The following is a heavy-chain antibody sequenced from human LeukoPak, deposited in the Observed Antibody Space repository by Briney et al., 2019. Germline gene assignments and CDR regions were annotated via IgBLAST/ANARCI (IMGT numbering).Heavy chain of an antibody. Sequence: GGSLRLSCAASGFTFSHYAMSWVRQAPGKGLEWVSAITDSGGDTFHADSVKGRLTISRDNSKNILFLQMNSLRAEDTAVYYCVKGPAASRPYYFDYWGLGTLVTVSP. D-gene: IGHD6-6*01. CDR3: VKGPAASRPYYFDY. CDR2: ITDSGGDT. CDR1: GFTFSHYA. J-gene: IGHJ4*02. V-gene: IGHV3-23*01.